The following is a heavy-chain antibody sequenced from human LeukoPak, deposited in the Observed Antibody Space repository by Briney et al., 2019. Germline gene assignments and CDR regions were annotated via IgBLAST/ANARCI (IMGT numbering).Heavy chain of an antibody. J-gene: IGHJ4*02. CDR2: ISKDGSNK. D-gene: IGHD3-10*01. CDR3: ARESYTFDY. V-gene: IGHV3-30-3*01. CDR1: GXTFSDHY. Sequence: QPGGPLRLSCAAAGXTFSDHYMDWVRQAPGKGLEWVAVISKDGSNKYYADSVKGRFTISRENSKNTLYLQMNSLRAEDTAVYYCARESYTFDYWGQGTLVTVSS.